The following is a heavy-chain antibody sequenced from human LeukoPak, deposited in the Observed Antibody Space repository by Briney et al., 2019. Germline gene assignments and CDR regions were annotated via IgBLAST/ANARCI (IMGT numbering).Heavy chain of an antibody. CDR2: IYYSGST. CDR3: ARVEKIAAAGTYWFDP. Sequence: SETLSLTCTVSGGSISSGGYYWSWIRQHPGKGLEWIGYIYYSGSTYYNPSLKSRVTISVDTSKNQFSLKLSSVTAADTAVYYCARVEKIAAAGTYWFDPWGQGTLVTVSS. CDR1: GGSISSGGYY. D-gene: IGHD6-13*01. V-gene: IGHV4-31*03. J-gene: IGHJ5*02.